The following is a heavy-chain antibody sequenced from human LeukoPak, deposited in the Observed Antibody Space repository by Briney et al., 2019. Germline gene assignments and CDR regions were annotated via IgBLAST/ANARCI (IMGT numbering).Heavy chain of an antibody. V-gene: IGHV4-59*01. CDR2: IYYSGST. D-gene: IGHD2-15*01. CDR3: ARDLGGGTGAATLGY. CDR1: GGSISSYY. Sequence: SETLSLTCTVSGGSISSYYWSWIRQPPGKGLEWIGYIYYSGSTNYNPSLKSRVTISVDTSKNQFSLKLSSVTAADTAMYYCARDLGGGTGAATLGYWGQGTLVTVSS. J-gene: IGHJ4*02.